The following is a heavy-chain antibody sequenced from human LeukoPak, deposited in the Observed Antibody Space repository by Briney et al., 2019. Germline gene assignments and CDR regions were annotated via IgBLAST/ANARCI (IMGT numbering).Heavy chain of an antibody. CDR2: IGTAGDT. Sequence: GGSLRLSCAASGFTFSNYDMHWVRQATGKGLEWVSAIGTAGDTYYPGSVRGRFTMSRENAKNSLYLQMNSLTAGDTSVYYCARGANTHFDYWGQGILVTVSS. D-gene: IGHD1-26*01. J-gene: IGHJ4*02. CDR1: GFTFSNYD. CDR3: ARGANTHFDY. V-gene: IGHV3-13*04.